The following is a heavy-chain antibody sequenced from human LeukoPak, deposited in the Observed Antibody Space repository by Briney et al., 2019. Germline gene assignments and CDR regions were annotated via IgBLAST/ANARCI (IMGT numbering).Heavy chain of an antibody. D-gene: IGHD5-24*01. CDR3: ARGGFEMATKAIGY. J-gene: IGHJ4*02. V-gene: IGHV4-34*01. Sequence: PSETLSLTCAVYGGSFSGYYWSWIRQPPGKGLEWIGEINHSGSTNYNPSLKSRVTISVDTSKNQFSLKLSSVTAADTAVYYCARGGFEMATKAIGYWGQGTLVTVSS. CDR2: INHSGST. CDR1: GGSFSGYY.